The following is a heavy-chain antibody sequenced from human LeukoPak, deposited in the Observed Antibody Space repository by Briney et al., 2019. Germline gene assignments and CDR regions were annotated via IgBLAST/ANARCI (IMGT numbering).Heavy chain of an antibody. CDR1: GGSISSYY. D-gene: IGHD6-6*01. V-gene: IGHV5-10-1*01. CDR3: ARQGYTRSSYDF. J-gene: IGHJ4*02. CDR2: IDPSDSYT. Sequence: ETLSLTCTVSGGSISSYYWSWIRQPPGKGLEWMGMIDPSDSYTSYSPSFQGHVTISADKSITTAYLQWSSLKASDTALYYCARQGYTRSSYDFWGQGTLVTVSS.